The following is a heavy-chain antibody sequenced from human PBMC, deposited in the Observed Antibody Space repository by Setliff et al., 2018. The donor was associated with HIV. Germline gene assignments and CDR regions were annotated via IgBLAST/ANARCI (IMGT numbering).Heavy chain of an antibody. CDR2: IKNRANGGTT. CDR1: GFTFSDAW. V-gene: IGHV3-15*01. J-gene: IGHJ4*02. Sequence: GGSLRLSCAASGFTFSDAWMSWVRQAPGKGLEWVARIKNRANGGTTHYAAPVNGRFTISRDDSKNTVYLVMNSLKTEDTGVYYCAAEYWNPKYWGQGTLVTVSS. D-gene: IGHD1-1*01. CDR3: AAEYWNPKY.